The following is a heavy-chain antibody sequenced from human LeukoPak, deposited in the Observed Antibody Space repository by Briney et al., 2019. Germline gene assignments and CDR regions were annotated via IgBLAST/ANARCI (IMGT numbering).Heavy chain of an antibody. CDR2: MSYDGSYK. V-gene: IGHV3-30*04. D-gene: IGHD5-18*01. CDR3: ARSGYSYGWDFEY. J-gene: IGHJ4*02. CDR1: GFTFSSYA. Sequence: GGSLRLSCAASGFTFSSYAMHWVRQAPGKGLEWVALMSYDGSYKYYADSVKGRFTISRDISKNTLYLQMNSLRAEDTAVYYCARSGYSYGWDFEYWGQGTLVTVSS.